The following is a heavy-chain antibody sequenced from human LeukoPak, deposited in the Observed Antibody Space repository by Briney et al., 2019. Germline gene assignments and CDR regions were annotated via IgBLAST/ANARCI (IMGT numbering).Heavy chain of an antibody. Sequence: PGGSLRLSCAASGFTFSDYYMSWIRQAPGKGLEWVSYISSSGSTIYYADSVKGRFTISRDNSKNTLYLQMNSLRAEDTAVYYCAKLAAAAPRSTFDIWGQGTMVTVSS. CDR1: GFTFSDYY. CDR3: AKLAAAAPRSTFDI. D-gene: IGHD6-13*01. V-gene: IGHV3-11*01. J-gene: IGHJ3*02. CDR2: ISSSGSTI.